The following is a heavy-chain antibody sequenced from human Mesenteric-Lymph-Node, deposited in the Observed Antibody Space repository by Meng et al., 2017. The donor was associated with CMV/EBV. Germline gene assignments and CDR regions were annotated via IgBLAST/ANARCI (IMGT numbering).Heavy chain of an antibody. J-gene: IGHJ6*02. CDR1: GFTFSSYS. CDR3: AKDSSDDFWSAYFPFYNYGMDV. Sequence: GESLKISCAASGFTFSSYSMNWVRQAPGKGLEWVSSISSSSSYIYYADSVKGRFTISRDNAKNSLYLQMNSLRAEDTAVYYCAKDSSDDFWSAYFPFYNYGMDVWGQGATVTVSS. CDR2: ISSSSSYI. D-gene: IGHD3-3*01. V-gene: IGHV3-21*01.